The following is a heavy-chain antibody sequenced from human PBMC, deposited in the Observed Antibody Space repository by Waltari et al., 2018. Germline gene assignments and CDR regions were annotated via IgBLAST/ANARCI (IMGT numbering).Heavy chain of an antibody. CDR3: AKAHFYDSSGHIEH. CDR2: INGYGDNT. Sequence: VELLGSGVALVGPGGSRGLAESPAGVTFRSYAMNWVRQAPGRGLEWGAGINGYGDNTSHADSVRGRFTISRDKSKNTLNLELNSLRAEDTAVYYWAKAHFYDSSGHIEHGGQGTLVTVSS. J-gene: IGHJ1*01. V-gene: IGHV3-23*01. D-gene: IGHD3-22*01. CDR1: GVTFRSYA.